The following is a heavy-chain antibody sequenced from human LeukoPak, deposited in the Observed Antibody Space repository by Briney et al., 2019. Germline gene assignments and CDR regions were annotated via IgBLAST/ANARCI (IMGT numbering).Heavy chain of an antibody. CDR1: GGSISGYY. D-gene: IGHD6-13*01. J-gene: IGHJ4*02. CDR3: AKQQLVRCFDY. V-gene: IGHV4-39*01. Sequence: SETLSLTCTVSGGSISGYYWGWIRQPPGKGLEWIGSIFYSGSTYYNPSLKSRVTISVDTSKTQFSLKLSSVTAADTAVYYCAKQQLVRCFDYWGQGTLVTVSS. CDR2: IFYSGST.